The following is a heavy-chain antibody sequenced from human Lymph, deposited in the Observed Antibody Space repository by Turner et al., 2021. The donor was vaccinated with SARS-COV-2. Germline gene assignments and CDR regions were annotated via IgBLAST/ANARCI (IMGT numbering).Heavy chain of an antibody. CDR2: ISYDGSNK. CDR1: GFTFHNYA. CDR3: ARVLRWPSTMGEFDT. D-gene: IGHD3-16*01. V-gene: IGHV3-30-3*01. Sequence: QVRLVGSGGGVVQPGRSLRFSWPASGFTFHNYAIHWVRQAPGKGLEGVSVISYDGSNKYYADSVKGRFTISRDNSKNTLYLQMTSLRAEDTAVYYCARVLRWPSTMGEFDTWGQGTQVTVSS. J-gene: IGHJ5*02.